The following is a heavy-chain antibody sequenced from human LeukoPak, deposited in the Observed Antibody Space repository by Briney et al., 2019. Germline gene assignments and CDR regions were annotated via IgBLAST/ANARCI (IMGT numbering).Heavy chain of an antibody. D-gene: IGHD3-10*01. Sequence: SETLSLTCTVSGYSISSGYYWGWIRQPPGKGLEWIGSIYHSGSTYYNPSLKSRVTISVDRSKNQFSLKPSSVTAADTAVYYCARYYYGSGTYQEFDYWGQGTLVTVSS. CDR2: IYHSGST. CDR3: ARYYYGSGTYQEFDY. CDR1: GYSISSGYY. V-gene: IGHV4-38-2*02. J-gene: IGHJ4*02.